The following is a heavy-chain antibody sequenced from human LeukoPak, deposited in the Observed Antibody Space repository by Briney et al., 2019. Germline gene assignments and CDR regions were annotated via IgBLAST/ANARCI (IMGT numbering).Heavy chain of an antibody. CDR2: ISSSGSTI. V-gene: IGHV3-11*01. CDR3: ARDGIAAAGILRYFDY. Sequence: GGSLRLSCAASGFTFSDYYMSWIRQAPGKGLEWVSYISSSGSTIYYADSVKGRFTISRDNAKNSLYLQMNSLRAEDTAVYYCARDGIAAAGILRYFDYWGQGTLVTVSS. D-gene: IGHD6-13*01. J-gene: IGHJ4*02. CDR1: GFTFSDYY.